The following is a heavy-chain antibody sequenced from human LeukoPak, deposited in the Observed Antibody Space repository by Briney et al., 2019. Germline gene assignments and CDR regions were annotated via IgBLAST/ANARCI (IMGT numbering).Heavy chain of an antibody. D-gene: IGHD6-19*01. Sequence: GGSLRLSCAASGFTFSGYWMHWVRQAPGKGLVWVSRINTDGSSTSYADSVKGRFTISRDNAKNTLYLQMNSLRAEDTAVYYCARAAGYSSDWYWFDPWGQGTLVTVSS. V-gene: IGHV3-74*01. CDR3: ARAAGYSSDWYWFDP. CDR1: GFTFSGYW. CDR2: INTDGSST. J-gene: IGHJ5*02.